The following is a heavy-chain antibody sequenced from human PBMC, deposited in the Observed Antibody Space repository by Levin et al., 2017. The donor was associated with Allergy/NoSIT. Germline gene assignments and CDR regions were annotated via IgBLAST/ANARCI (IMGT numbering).Heavy chain of an antibody. CDR1: GFTFSSYA. D-gene: IGHD6-19*01. J-gene: IGHJ4*02. CDR3: ARDLASDIAVAGPDY. Sequence: SGGSLRLSCAASGFTFSSYAMHWVRQAPGKGLEYVSAISSNGGSTYYANSVKGRFTISRDNSKNTLYLQMGSLRAEDMAVYYCARDLASDIAVAGPDYWGQGTLVTVSS. V-gene: IGHV3-64*01. CDR2: ISSNGGST.